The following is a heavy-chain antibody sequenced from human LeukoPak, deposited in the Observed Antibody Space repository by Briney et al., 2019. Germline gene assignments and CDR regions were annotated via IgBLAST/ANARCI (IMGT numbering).Heavy chain of an antibody. CDR3: ARVGLESDAFDI. CDR1: GGSISSSSYY. D-gene: IGHD1-1*01. CDR2: IYYSGST. Sequence: SETLSLTCTVSGGSISSSSYYWGWIRQPPGKGLEWIGSIYYSGSTYYNPSLKSRVTISVDTSKNQFSLKLSSVTAADTALYYCARVGLESDAFDIWGQGTMVTVSS. J-gene: IGHJ3*02. V-gene: IGHV4-39*07.